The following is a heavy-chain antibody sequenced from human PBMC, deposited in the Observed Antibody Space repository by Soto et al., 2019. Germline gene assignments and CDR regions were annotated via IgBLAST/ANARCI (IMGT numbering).Heavy chain of an antibody. V-gene: IGHV1-69*06. Sequence: QVQLVQSGAEVKKPGSSVKVSCKASGGTFSSYAISWVRQAPGQGLEWMGKIIPMFGTPNYAQKFQGRVTITADKSPSTAYMELSSLISEDTAVYYCARRPHGGSYDYYGMDVWGQGTTVTVSS. J-gene: IGHJ6*02. CDR1: GGTFSSYA. D-gene: IGHD6-25*01. CDR3: ARRPHGGSYDYYGMDV. CDR2: IIPMFGTP.